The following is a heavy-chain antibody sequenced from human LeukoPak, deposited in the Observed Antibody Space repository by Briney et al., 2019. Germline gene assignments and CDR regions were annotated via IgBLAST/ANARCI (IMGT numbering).Heavy chain of an antibody. Sequence: SETLSLTCTVSGGSISSYYWSWIRQPPGKGVEWIGYIYYSGSTNYNPSLKSRVTISVDTSKNQFFLKLSSVTAADMAVYYCARGYDFWSGPDAFDLWGQGTVVTVSS. V-gene: IGHV4-59*01. CDR1: GGSISSYY. CDR2: IYYSGST. CDR3: ARGYDFWSGPDAFDL. D-gene: IGHD3-3*01. J-gene: IGHJ3*01.